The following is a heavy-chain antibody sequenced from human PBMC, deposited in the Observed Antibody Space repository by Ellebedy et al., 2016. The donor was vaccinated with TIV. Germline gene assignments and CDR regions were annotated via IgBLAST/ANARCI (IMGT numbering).Heavy chain of an antibody. CDR2: IKEDGSEK. CDR3: ARDLVWERPDTDY. CDR1: GFTFSRFW. Sequence: GGSLRLXXAASGFTFSRFWMSWFRQSPGKGLEWVGNIKEDGSEKYYLDSVRGRFTISRDNAQNSLYLQMSSLRADDTAVYFCARDLVWERPDTDYWGQGTLVTVSS. D-gene: IGHD1-26*01. V-gene: IGHV3-7*01. J-gene: IGHJ4*02.